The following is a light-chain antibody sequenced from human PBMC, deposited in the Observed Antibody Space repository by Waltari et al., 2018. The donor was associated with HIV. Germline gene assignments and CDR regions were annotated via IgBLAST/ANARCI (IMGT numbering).Light chain of an antibody. CDR2: AVT. V-gene: IGLV2-23*02. Sequence: QSALTQPASVSGAPGQSLTISCTTNSSAVGSYNLVSWYQQSPGKAPKFLIYAVTKRPSGVSNRFSGSKSGNTASLIISTLQADDEADYYCCSYAGASMVFGGGTKLTVL. CDR3: CSYAGASMV. CDR1: SSAVGSYNL. J-gene: IGLJ3*02.